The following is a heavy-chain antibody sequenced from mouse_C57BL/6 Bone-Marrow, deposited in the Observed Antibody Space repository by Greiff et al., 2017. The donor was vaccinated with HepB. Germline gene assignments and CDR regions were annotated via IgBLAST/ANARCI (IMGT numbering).Heavy chain of an antibody. CDR2: IDPETGGT. CDR1: GYTFTDYE. CDR3: TRWGLLLRGFAY. J-gene: IGHJ3*01. V-gene: IGHV1-15*01. Sequence: QVQLKQSGPELVRPGASVTLSCKASGYTFTDYEMHWVKQTPVHGLEWIGAIDPETGGTAYNQKFKGKAILTADKSSSTAYIELRSLTSEDSAVYYCTRWGLLLRGFAYWGQGTLVTVSA. D-gene: IGHD3-1*01.